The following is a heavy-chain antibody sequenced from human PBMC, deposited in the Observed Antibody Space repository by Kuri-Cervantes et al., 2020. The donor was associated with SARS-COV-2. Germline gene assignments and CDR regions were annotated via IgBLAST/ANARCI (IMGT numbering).Heavy chain of an antibody. V-gene: IGHV3-53*01. J-gene: IGHJ6*02. CDR2: IYSGGST. CDR1: GFTFSASA. CDR3: ARDLVVYGMDV. Sequence: GESLKISCAASGFTFSASAMHWVRQAPGKGLEWVSVIYSGGSTYYADSVKGRFTISRDNSKNTLYLQMNSLRAEDTAVYYCARDLVVYGMDVWGQGTTVTVSS. D-gene: IGHD2-2*01.